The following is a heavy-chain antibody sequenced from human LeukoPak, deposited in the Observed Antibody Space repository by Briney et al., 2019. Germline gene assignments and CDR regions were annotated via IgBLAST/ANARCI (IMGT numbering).Heavy chain of an antibody. CDR2: MNPNSGNT. J-gene: IGHJ6*02. Sequence: ASVKVSCKASGYTFTSYDINWVRQATGQGLEWRGWMNPNSGNTGYAQKFQGRVTMTRNTSISTAYMELSSLRSEDTAVYYCARTDYDILTGYFYYYYYGMDVWGQGTTVTVSS. CDR3: ARTDYDILTGYFYYYYYGMDV. D-gene: IGHD3-9*01. V-gene: IGHV1-8*01. CDR1: GYTFTSYD.